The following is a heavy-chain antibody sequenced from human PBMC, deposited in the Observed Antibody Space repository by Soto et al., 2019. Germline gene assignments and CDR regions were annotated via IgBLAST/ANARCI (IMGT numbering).Heavy chain of an antibody. V-gene: IGHV3-48*02. CDR2: ISTTSSSI. CDR1: GFTFSSYS. J-gene: IGHJ4*02. D-gene: IGHD3-3*01. Sequence: GGSLRLSCAASGFTFSSYSMNWARQAPGKGLEWISYISTTSSSIYYADSVKGRFTISRDNAKNSLFLQMNSLRDEDTAVYYCARKGVAFDYWGQGALVTVSS. CDR3: ARKGVAFDY.